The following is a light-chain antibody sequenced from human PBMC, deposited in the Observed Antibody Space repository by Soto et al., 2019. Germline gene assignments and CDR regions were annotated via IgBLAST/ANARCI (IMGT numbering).Light chain of an antibody. CDR3: QHYNSYSYT. Sequence: DIQMTQSPSTLSASVGDSVAITCRASQSVSGWLAWYQQKPGKVPKLLIYQASTLEDGVPSRFSGSGSGTEFTLPISSLQPDDSATYYCQHYNSYSYTFGPGTNLEI. V-gene: IGKV1-5*03. CDR2: QAS. CDR1: QSVSGW. J-gene: IGKJ2*01.